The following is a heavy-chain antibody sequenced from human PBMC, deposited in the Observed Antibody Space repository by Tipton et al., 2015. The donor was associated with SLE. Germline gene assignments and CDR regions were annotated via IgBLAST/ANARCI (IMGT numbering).Heavy chain of an antibody. D-gene: IGHD3-10*01. CDR3: ARDTYYYGSGSPSDYYYYMDV. Sequence: QLVQSGPEVKKPGSSVKVSCKASGGTFSSYTISWVRQAPGQGLEWMGRIIPILGIANYAQKFQGRVTITADKSTSTAYMELSSLRSEDTAVYYCARDTYYYGSGSPSDYYYYMDVWGKGTTVTVSS. V-gene: IGHV1-69*09. CDR2: IIPILGIA. CDR1: GGTFSSYT. J-gene: IGHJ6*03.